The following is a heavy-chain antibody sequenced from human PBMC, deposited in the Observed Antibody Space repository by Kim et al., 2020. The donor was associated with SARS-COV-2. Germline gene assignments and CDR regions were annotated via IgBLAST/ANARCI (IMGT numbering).Heavy chain of an antibody. Sequence: GGSLRLSCATSGFAFSGYDMNWVRQAPGKGLEWLSFITKSSNTIYYADSVEGRFTISRDTANNSRFLQMNSLRDEATALYYCVRDRLGGAFDMWGQGTMVTVSS. CDR1: GFAFSGYD. CDR2: ITKSSNTI. D-gene: IGHD3-16*01. CDR3: VRDRLGGAFDM. J-gene: IGHJ3*02. V-gene: IGHV3-48*02.